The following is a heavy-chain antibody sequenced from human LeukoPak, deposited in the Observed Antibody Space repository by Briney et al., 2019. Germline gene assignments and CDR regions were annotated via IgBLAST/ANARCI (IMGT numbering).Heavy chain of an antibody. Sequence: SGGSLRLSCAASGFTFSTYWMNWFRQPPGKGLEWIGEINHSGSTNYNPSLKSRVTISVDTSKNQFSLKLSSVTAADTAVYYCARLYGSGSWGYYYYYMDVWGKGTTVTISS. CDR1: GFTFSTYW. D-gene: IGHD3-10*01. CDR3: ARLYGSGSWGYYYYYMDV. CDR2: INHSGST. V-gene: IGHV4-34*01. J-gene: IGHJ6*03.